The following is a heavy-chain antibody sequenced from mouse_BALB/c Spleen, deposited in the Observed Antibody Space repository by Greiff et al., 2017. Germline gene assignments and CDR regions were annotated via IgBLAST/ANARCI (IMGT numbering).Heavy chain of an antibody. Sequence: DVKLQESGPGLVKPSQSLSLTCSVTGYSITSGYYWNWIRQFPGNKLEWMGYISYDGSNNYNPSLKNRISITRDTSKNQFFLKLNSVTTEDTATYYCARGNYGSSGAMDYWGQGTSVTVSS. CDR3: ARGNYGSSGAMDY. D-gene: IGHD1-1*01. J-gene: IGHJ4*01. CDR1: GYSITSGYY. CDR2: ISYDGSN. V-gene: IGHV3-6*02.